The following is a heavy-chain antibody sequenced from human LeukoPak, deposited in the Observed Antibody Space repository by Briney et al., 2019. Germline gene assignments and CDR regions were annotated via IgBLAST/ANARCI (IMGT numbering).Heavy chain of an antibody. J-gene: IGHJ4*02. CDR3: ARVRSDDILTGYFSYFDY. Sequence: SDSLSLTCTVSGGSISSARTYWSWVRQHPGKGLEWIRYIYYSGSTYYNPSLKSRVTISVDTSKNQFSLKLSSVTAADTAVYYCARVRSDDILTGYFSYFDYWGQGTLVTVSS. CDR2: IYYSGST. CDR1: GGSISSARTY. V-gene: IGHV4-31*03. D-gene: IGHD3-9*01.